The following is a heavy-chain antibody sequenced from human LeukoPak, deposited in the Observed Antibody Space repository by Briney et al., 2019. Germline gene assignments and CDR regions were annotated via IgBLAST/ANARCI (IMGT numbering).Heavy chain of an antibody. J-gene: IGHJ3*02. D-gene: IGHD2-8*01. Sequence: SETLSLTCAVSGASISSSNYYWGWVRQSPGKGLEWIGNIYSSGNTYYNASLKSRVTMYIDTSKNQFSLKLSSVTAADTAVYYCARGTSGGVLMVYALKGAFDIWGQGTMVTVSS. CDR3: ARGTSGGVLMVYALKGAFDI. V-gene: IGHV4-39*07. CDR1: GASISSSNYY. CDR2: IYSSGNT.